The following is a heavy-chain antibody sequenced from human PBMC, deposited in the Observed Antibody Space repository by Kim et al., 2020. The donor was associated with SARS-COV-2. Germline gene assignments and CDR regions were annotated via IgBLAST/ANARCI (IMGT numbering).Heavy chain of an antibody. CDR1: GGSISSSSYY. CDR3: ARQLSFDVVGATRAHWFDP. Sequence: SETLSLTCTVSGGSISSSSYYWGWIRQPPGKGLEWIGSIYYSGSTYYNPSLKSRVTISVDTSKNQFSLKLSSVTAADTAVYYCARQLSFDVVGATRAHWFDPWGQGTLVTVSS. V-gene: IGHV4-39*01. D-gene: IGHD1-26*01. CDR2: IYYSGST. J-gene: IGHJ5*02.